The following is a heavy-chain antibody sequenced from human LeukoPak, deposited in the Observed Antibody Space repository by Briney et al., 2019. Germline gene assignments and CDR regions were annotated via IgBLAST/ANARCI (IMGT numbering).Heavy chain of an antibody. V-gene: IGHV1-3*03. CDR3: ARARGGSSSGAYYFDY. Sequence: ASVKVSCKASGCTFTSYVMHWVRQATGQRVEWMGWINAGNGNTKYSQEFQGRVTITRDTSASTAYMELSSLRSEDMAAYYCARARGGSSSGAYYFDYWCQGTLVTVSS. CDR2: INAGNGNT. D-gene: IGHD1-26*01. J-gene: IGHJ4*02. CDR1: GCTFTSYV.